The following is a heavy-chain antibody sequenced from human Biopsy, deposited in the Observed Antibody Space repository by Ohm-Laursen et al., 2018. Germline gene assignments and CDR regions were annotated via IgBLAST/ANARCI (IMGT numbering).Heavy chain of an antibody. Sequence: SETLSLTCTVSGGPIDSYYWGWIRQPPGKALEWIGYIYFTGRTSYNPSLKSRVTMSVNTSKEQFSLRLSSVTAADTAVYYCASAGYNPDWNFDLWGRGTRVTVSS. D-gene: IGHD5-24*01. V-gene: IGHV4-59*12. CDR3: ASAGYNPDWNFDL. J-gene: IGHJ2*01. CDR2: IYFTGRT. CDR1: GGPIDSYY.